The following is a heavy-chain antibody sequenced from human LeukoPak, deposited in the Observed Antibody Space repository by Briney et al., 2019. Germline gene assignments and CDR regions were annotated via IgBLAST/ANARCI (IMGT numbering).Heavy chain of an antibody. CDR3: ARVPRTAVGSNWFDP. D-gene: IGHD6-19*01. CDR2: IYSGDSGGST. J-gene: IGHJ5*02. CDR1: GFTVSSNY. V-gene: IGHV3-53*01. Sequence: QAGGSLRLSCPASGFTVSSNYMTWVRQPPGKGLEWVSVIYSGDSGGSTYYADSVEGRFTISRDNSKNTLYLQMNSLRVEDTAVYYCARVPRTAVGSNWFDPWGQGTLVTVSS.